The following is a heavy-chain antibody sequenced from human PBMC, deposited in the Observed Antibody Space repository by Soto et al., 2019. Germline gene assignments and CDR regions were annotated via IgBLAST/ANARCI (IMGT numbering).Heavy chain of an antibody. CDR3: VRARATIAAAVIFDC. V-gene: IGHV4-4*02. J-gene: IGHJ4*02. CDR2: VYRTGST. D-gene: IGHD6-13*01. Sequence: ASETLSLTCAVSGGSISTSNWWSWVRQPPGKGLEWIGEVYRTGSTTYNPSLESRLTISVDKSKNQFSLKLTSVTAADTAVYYCVRARATIAAAVIFDCWGQGTLVTVSS. CDR1: GGSISTSNW.